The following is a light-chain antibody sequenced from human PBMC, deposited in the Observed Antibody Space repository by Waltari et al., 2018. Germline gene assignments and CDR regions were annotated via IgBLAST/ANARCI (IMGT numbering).Light chain of an antibody. CDR2: GAS. V-gene: IGKV3-15*01. Sequence: EIVMTQSPATLSVSPGERATLSCRASQSVSSNLVWFQQKPGQAPRLLIYGASTRATGIPARFSGSGSGTEFTLTIGSLQSEDFAVYYCLQYNNWPPLTFGGGTKVEIK. CDR3: LQYNNWPPLT. J-gene: IGKJ4*01. CDR1: QSVSSN.